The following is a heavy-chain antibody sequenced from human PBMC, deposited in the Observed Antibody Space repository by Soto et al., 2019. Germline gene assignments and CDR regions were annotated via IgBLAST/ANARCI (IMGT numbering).Heavy chain of an antibody. D-gene: IGHD3-9*01. J-gene: IGHJ4*02. CDR3: ARGSSDWFPYFDF. CDR2: INTGNGNT. CDR1: GYTFTTHA. V-gene: IGHV1-3*04. Sequence: SVKVSCKASGYTFTTHAVHWLRQAPGQGLEWMGWINTGNGNTKYSQKFQDRVTITRDTPATTAYMDLRSLKPEDTAVYFCARGSSDWFPYFDFWGQGTPVTVSS.